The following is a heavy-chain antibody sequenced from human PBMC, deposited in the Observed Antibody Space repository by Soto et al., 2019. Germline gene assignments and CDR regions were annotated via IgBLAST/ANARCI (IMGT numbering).Heavy chain of an antibody. CDR2: VSGSGDST. D-gene: IGHD1-26*01. Sequence: PGGSLRLSCTTSGFTFISYAMSWVRQAPGKGLEWVSGVSGSGDSTYYADSVKGRFIISRDNSTSTLYLQMNSLRVEDTAVYYCVKLCRSYCFDHWGQGTLVTVSS. CDR1: GFTFISYA. CDR3: VKLCRSYCFDH. J-gene: IGHJ4*02. V-gene: IGHV3-23*01.